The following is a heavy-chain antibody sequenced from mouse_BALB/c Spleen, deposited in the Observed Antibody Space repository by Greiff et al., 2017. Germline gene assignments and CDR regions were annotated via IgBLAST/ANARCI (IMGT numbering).Heavy chain of an antibody. V-gene: IGHV1-82*01. Sequence: QVQLQQSGPELVKPGASVKISCKASGYAFSSSWMNWVKQRPGQGLEWIGRIYPGDGDTNYNGKFKGKATLTADKSSSTAYMQLSSLTSVDSAVYFCATYDAAYAMDYWGQGTSVTVSS. J-gene: IGHJ4*01. CDR3: ATYDAAYAMDY. CDR2: IYPGDGDT. CDR1: GYAFSSSW. D-gene: IGHD2-12*01.